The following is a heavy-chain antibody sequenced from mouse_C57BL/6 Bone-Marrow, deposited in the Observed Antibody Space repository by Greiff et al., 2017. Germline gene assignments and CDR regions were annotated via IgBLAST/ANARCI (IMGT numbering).Heavy chain of an antibody. CDR3: ARVSMMVTSYYFDY. CDR1: GFTFSDYY. CDR2: INYDGSST. J-gene: IGHJ2*01. D-gene: IGHD2-3*01. Sequence: EVQLQQSEGGLVQPGSSMKLSCTASGFTFSDYYMAWVRQVPEKGLEWVANINYDGSSTYYLDSLKSRFIISRDNAKNILYLQMSSLKSEDTATYYCARVSMMVTSYYFDYWGQGTTLTVS. V-gene: IGHV5-16*01.